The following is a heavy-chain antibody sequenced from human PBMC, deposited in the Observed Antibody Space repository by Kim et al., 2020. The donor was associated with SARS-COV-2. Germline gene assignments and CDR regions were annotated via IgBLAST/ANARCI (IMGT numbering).Heavy chain of an antibody. D-gene: IGHD3-10*01. CDR3: AREGVASNYYYYGMDV. CDR2: IYYSGST. J-gene: IGHJ6*02. V-gene: IGHV4-61*01. CDR1: GGSVSSGSYY. Sequence: SETLSLTCTVSGGSVSSGSYYWSWIRQPPGKGLEWIGYIYYSGSTNNNPSLKSRVTISVDTSKNQFSLKLSSVTAAGTAVYYCAREGVASNYYYYGMDVWGQGTTVTDYS.